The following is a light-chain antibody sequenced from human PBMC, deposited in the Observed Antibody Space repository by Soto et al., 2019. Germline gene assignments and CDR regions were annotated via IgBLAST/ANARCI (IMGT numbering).Light chain of an antibody. CDR3: MQAVQSPRT. Sequence: DIVLTQSPLSLPVTPGEPASISCRSSQSLLHSNGNIYLEWYLQKPGQSPQLLIYLGSILASGLSDRFSGSGSGTDFTLKITRVEAEDVGVYYCMQAVQSPRTFCQGTKGEIK. CDR2: LGS. J-gene: IGKJ1*01. CDR1: QSLLHSNGNIY. V-gene: IGKV2-28*01.